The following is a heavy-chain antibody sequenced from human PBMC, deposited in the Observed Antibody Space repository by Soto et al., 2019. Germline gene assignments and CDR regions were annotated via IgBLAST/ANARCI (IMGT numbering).Heavy chain of an antibody. D-gene: IGHD2-15*01. V-gene: IGHV3-15*07. CDR1: VFTFSNAW. CDR2: IKSKTDGGTT. J-gene: IGHJ4*02. CDR3: ARDTHLGATGFDY. Sequence: PGGSLKLSCAASVFTFSNAWMNWVLKAPGKGLEWVGRIKSKTDGGTTDYAAPVKGRFTISRDNAKNSLYLQMNSLRAEDTAVYYCARDTHLGATGFDYWGQGTQVTVSS.